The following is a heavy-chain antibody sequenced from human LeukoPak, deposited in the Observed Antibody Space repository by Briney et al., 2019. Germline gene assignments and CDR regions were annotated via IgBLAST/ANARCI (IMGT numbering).Heavy chain of an antibody. CDR2: INPNSGGT. CDR1: GYTLTSYG. J-gene: IGHJ2*01. D-gene: IGHD3-22*01. Sequence: WASVKVSCKASGYTLTSYGISWVRQAPGQGLEWMGWINPNSGGTNYAQKCQGRVTMTRHTSISTAYMVLSRLRSDDTAVYYCARDGYYDSSGSSRAGYFDLWGRGTLVTVSS. V-gene: IGHV1-2*02. CDR3: ARDGYYDSSGSSRAGYFDL.